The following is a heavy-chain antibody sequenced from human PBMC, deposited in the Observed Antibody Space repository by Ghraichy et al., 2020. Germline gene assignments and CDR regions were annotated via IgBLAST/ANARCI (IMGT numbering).Heavy chain of an antibody. J-gene: IGHJ6*03. CDR1: GFIFRNYA. V-gene: IGHV3-30-3*01. CDR3: ARVYCSSTSCYYNEYNHMDV. D-gene: IGHD2-2*01. CDR2: ISYDGSNK. Sequence: GGSLRLSCEASGFIFRNYAMHWVRQAPGKGLEWAALISYDGSNKYYADSVTGRFTISRDNSRSTLYLEMNSLRTEDTAVYYCARVYCSSTSCYYNEYNHMDVWGKGTTVTVSS.